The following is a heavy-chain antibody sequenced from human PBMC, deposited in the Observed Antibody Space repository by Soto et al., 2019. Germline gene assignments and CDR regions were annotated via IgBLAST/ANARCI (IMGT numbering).Heavy chain of an antibody. CDR2: IYPGDSDT. D-gene: IGHD3-3*01. CDR3: AKSYYDFWSGPPMVGMDV. Sequence: GESLKISCKGSGYSFTSYWIGWVRQMPGKGLEWMGIIYPGDSDTRYSPSFQGQVTISVDKSISTAYLQWSSLKASDTAMYYCAKSYYDFWSGPPMVGMDVWGQGTTVTVSS. CDR1: GYSFTSYW. J-gene: IGHJ6*02. V-gene: IGHV5-51*01.